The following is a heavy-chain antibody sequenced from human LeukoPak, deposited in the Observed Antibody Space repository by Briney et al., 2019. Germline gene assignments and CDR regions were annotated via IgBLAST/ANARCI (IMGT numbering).Heavy chain of an antibody. D-gene: IGHD5-12*01. Sequence: GGSLRLYCAASGFTFSYFWMSWVRQATGKGLECVANINQDGSENYYVDSVKVRFTISRDNAKNSLYLQMNSLRAEDTAVYYCARPIVATNLDYWGQGTLVTVSS. CDR2: INQDGSEN. J-gene: IGHJ4*02. V-gene: IGHV3-7*05. CDR1: GFTFSYFW. CDR3: ARPIVATNLDY.